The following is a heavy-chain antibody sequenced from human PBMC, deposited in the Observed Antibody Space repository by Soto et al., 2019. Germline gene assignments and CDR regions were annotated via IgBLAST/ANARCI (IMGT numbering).Heavy chain of an antibody. CDR1: GFTFSAYW. V-gene: IGHV3-74*01. CDR3: ARGPRVSSTGTGAH. D-gene: IGHD1-1*01. CDR2: ISDDGSTA. Sequence: GGSLRLSCAVSGFTFSAYWMHWVRQVPGKGLTWVSRISDDGSTATYADSVKGRFVISRDNAKNSLYLEMNTLRVDDSGLYYCARGPRVSSTGTGAHWGRGTLVTISS. J-gene: IGHJ4*02.